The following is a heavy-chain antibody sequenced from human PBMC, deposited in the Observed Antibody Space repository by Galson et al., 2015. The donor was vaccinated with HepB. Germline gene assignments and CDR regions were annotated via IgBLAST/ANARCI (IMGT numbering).Heavy chain of an antibody. D-gene: IGHD2-15*01. J-gene: IGHJ3*02. CDR1: GFTFSSYA. CDR2: ISYDGSNK. V-gene: IGHV3-30-3*01. CDR3: ARGGPLLHAFDI. Sequence: SLRLSCAASGFTFSSYAMHWVRQAPGKGLEWVAVISYDGSNKYYADSVKGRLTISRDNSKNTLYLQMNSLRAGDTAVYYCARGGPLLHAFDIWGQGTMVTVSS.